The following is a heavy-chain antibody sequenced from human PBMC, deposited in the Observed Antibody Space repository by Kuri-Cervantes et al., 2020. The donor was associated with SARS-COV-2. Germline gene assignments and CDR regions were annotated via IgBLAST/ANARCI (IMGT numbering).Heavy chain of an antibody. J-gene: IGHJ4*02. V-gene: IGHV3-30*03. CDR3: ARDLGGYLYH. CDR2: ISYDGSNK. Sequence: GESLKISCAASGFTFSSYGMHWVRQAPGKGLEWVAVISYDGSNKYYADSVKGRFTISRDNSKNTLYLQMNSLRAEDTAVYYCARDLGGYLYHWGQGTLVTVSS. CDR1: GFTFSSYG. D-gene: IGHD1-26*01.